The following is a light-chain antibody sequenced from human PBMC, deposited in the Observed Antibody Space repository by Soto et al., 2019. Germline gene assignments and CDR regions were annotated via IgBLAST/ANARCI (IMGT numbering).Light chain of an antibody. J-gene: IGLJ1*01. CDR3: SSDAGNYNYV. V-gene: IGLV2-8*01. CDR1: SSDVGGYDH. CDR2: EVT. Sequence: QSVPTQPPSASGSLGQSVIIPCTGTSSDVGGYDHVSWYQQHPGKAPKLMIYEVTERPAGVPNRFSGSKSGNTASLTVSGLQAEDEADYYCSSDAGNYNYVFGTGTKSPS.